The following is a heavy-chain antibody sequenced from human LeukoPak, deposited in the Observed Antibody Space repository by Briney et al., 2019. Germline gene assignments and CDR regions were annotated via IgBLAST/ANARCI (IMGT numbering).Heavy chain of an antibody. CDR2: INPSGGST. D-gene: IGHD3-3*01. CDR3: ARDFTIFGVDLYYYYYGMDV. CDR1: GYTFTGYY. Sequence: ASVKVSCKASGYTFTGYYMHWVRQAPGQGLEWMGIINPSGGSTSYAQKFQGRVTMTRDTSTSTVYMELSSLRSEDTAVYYCARDFTIFGVDLYYYYYGMDVWGQGTTVTVSS. J-gene: IGHJ6*02. V-gene: IGHV1-46*01.